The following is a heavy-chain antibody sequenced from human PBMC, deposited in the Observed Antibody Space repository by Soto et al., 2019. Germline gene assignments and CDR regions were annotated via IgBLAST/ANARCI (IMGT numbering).Heavy chain of an antibody. V-gene: IGHV3-7*03. CDR3: ARHGSGYYSRTSSFFDY. CDR2: IKQDGSEK. J-gene: IGHJ4*02. Sequence: WGSLRISCASSVFTFSSYWMSWVRQAPGKGLDWVANIKQDGSEKYYVDCVKGRFTISRDNAKNSLYLQMKSLRAEDTAVYYCARHGSGYYSRTSSFFDYWGQGTLVTVSS. CDR1: VFTFSSYW. D-gene: IGHD3-22*01.